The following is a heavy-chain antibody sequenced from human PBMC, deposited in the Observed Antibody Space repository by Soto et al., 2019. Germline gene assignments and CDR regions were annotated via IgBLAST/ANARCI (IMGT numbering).Heavy chain of an antibody. CDR2: IYYSGST. CDR3: ARQYGDYERGALDI. CDR1: GGSISGYY. Sequence: PSETLSLTCTVSGGSISGYYLSWIRKTPGKGLEWIGYIYYSGSTNYNPSLKSRVTISVDTSKNQFSLKLSSVTAADTAVYYCARQYGDYERGALDIWGQGTTVTVSS. V-gene: IGHV4-59*01. D-gene: IGHD4-17*01. J-gene: IGHJ3*02.